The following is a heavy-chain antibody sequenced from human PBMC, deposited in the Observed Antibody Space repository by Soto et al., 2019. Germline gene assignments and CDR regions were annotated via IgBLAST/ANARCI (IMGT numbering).Heavy chain of an antibody. D-gene: IGHD3-3*01. CDR3: ARGHGDYDFWSGYYGNYYYGMDV. V-gene: IGHV4-34*01. CDR1: GGSFSGYY. J-gene: IGHJ6*02. CDR2: INHSGST. Sequence: SETLSLTCAVYGGSFSGYYWSWIRQPPGKGLEWIGEINHSGSTNYNPSLKSRVTISVDTSKNQFSLKLSSVTAADTAVYYCARGHGDYDFWSGYYGNYYYGMDVWCQGTTVTVSS.